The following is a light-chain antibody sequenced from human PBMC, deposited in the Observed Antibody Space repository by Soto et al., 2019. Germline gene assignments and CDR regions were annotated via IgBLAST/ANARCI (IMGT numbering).Light chain of an antibody. V-gene: IGKV3-20*01. CDR2: ATS. CDR3: QQYNRSPRT. Sequence: EIVLTQSPGTLSLSPGETATLSCRASQSGGSYLAWYQQKPGQAPRLLIYATSSRAAGIPDRFSGSGSGTDFTRTISTLEPEDFAVYYCQQYNRSPRTCGQGTKLEIK. J-gene: IGKJ2*01. CDR1: QSGGSY.